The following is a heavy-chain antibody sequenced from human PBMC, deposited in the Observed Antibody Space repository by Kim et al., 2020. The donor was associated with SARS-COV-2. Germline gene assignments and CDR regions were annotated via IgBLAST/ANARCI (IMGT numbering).Heavy chain of an antibody. V-gene: IGHV3-49*03. D-gene: IGHD3-10*01. CDR2: IRSKAYGGTT. CDR3: TREGAKYYYGSGSYYNNDAFDI. Sequence: GGSLRLSCTASGFTFGDYAMSWFRQAPGKGLEWVGFIRSKAYGGTTEYAASVKGRFTISRDDSKSIAYLQMNSLKTEDTAVYYCTREGAKYYYGSGSYYNNDAFDIWGQGTMVTVSS. CDR1: GFTFGDYA. J-gene: IGHJ3*02.